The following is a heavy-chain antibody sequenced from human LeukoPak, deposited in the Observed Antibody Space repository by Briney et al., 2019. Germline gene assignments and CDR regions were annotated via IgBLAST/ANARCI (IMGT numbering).Heavy chain of an antibody. D-gene: IGHD5-12*01. Sequence: PGGSLRLSCAASGFTFDDYAMHWVRHAPGKGLEWVSGISWNSGSIGYADSVKGRFTISRDNAKNSLYLQMNSLRAEDTALYYCAKGKGGGYGSRHYFDYWGQGTLVTVSS. CDR1: GFTFDDYA. CDR2: ISWNSGSI. V-gene: IGHV3-9*01. J-gene: IGHJ4*02. CDR3: AKGKGGGYGSRHYFDY.